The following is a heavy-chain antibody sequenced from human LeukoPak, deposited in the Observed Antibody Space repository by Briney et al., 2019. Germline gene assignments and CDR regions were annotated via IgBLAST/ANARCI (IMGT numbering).Heavy chain of an antibody. CDR2: IYSSGST. Sequence: SETLSLTCTVSGASINSYYWSRIRQPPGKGLEWIGYIYSSGSTNYNPSLKSRVTISVDTSKNQFSLKLSSVTAADTAVYYCAREGGYGGNSGIHFQHWGQGTLVTVSS. V-gene: IGHV4-59*01. CDR3: AREGGYGGNSGIHFQH. D-gene: IGHD4-23*01. J-gene: IGHJ1*01. CDR1: GASINSYY.